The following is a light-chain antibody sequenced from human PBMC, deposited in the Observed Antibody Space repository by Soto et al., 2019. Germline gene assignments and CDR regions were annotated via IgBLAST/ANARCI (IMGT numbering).Light chain of an antibody. V-gene: IGLV3-21*01. CDR3: QVWDSDSEYVV. Sequence: SSELTQPPSVSVAPGKTASLTCGGDHIGSKSVHWYQQKPGQAAELVIHYDGDRPSGMSERFAGANSGNTATLTISRVEGGDEADYYCQVWDSDSEYVVFRGGTKRTVL. J-gene: IGLJ2*01. CDR2: YDG. CDR1: HIGSKS.